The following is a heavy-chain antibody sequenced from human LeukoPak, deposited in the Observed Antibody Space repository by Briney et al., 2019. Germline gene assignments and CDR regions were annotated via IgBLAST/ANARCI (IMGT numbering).Heavy chain of an antibody. J-gene: IGHJ4*02. Sequence: GGSLRLSCAASGFTFSSYDMHWVRQAPGKGLEGVTFIGYDGSKIYYADSVKGRFTVSRDNSKNTLYLQMNSLRVDDMAVYYCANWDPFDYWGQGTLVTVSS. CDR2: IGYDGSKI. D-gene: IGHD1-26*01. V-gene: IGHV3-30*02. CDR3: ANWDPFDY. CDR1: GFTFSSYD.